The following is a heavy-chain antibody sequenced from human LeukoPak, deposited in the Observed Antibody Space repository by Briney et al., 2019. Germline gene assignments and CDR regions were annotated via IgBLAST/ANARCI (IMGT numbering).Heavy chain of an antibody. J-gene: IGHJ4*02. CDR3: AKDGAPAAGEDYFDY. D-gene: IGHD6-13*01. CDR2: INSDGSST. CDR1: GFTFSSYW. Sequence: GGSLRLSCAASGFTFSSYWMHWVRQAPGKGLVWVPRINSDGSSTSYADSVKGRFTISRDNSKNTLFLQMNSLRAEDTAVYYCAKDGAPAAGEDYFDYWGQGTLVTVSS. V-gene: IGHV3-74*01.